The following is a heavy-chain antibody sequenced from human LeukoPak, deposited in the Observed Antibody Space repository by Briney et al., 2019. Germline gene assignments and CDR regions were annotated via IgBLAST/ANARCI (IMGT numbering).Heavy chain of an antibody. D-gene: IGHD2-2*02. V-gene: IGHV3-21*01. CDR1: GFTFSSYS. CDR3: ARVRYCSSTSCYTIFDY. Sequence: GGSLRLSCAASGFTFSSYSMNWVRQAPGKGLEWVSSISSSSSYIYYADSVKGRFTISRDNAKNSLYLQMNSLRAEDTAVYYCARVRYCSSTSCYTIFDYWGQGTLVTVSS. J-gene: IGHJ4*02. CDR2: ISSSSSYI.